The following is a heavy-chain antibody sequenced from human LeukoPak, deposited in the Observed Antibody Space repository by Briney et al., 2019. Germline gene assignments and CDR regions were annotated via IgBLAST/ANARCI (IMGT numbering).Heavy chain of an antibody. Sequence: GGSLKLSCAASGFPFSSYWMTWVRQAPGKGLEWVANIKQDGSKKSYVDSVKGRFTISRDNAKNSLYLQMNSLRAEDTAIYYCTRVGYIDEGIDYWGQGTLVTVSS. V-gene: IGHV3-7*04. J-gene: IGHJ4*02. CDR2: IKQDGSKK. CDR3: TRVGYIDEGIDY. D-gene: IGHD5-24*01. CDR1: GFPFSSYW.